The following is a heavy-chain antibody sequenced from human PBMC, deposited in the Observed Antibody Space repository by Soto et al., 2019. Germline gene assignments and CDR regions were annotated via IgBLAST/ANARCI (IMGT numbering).Heavy chain of an antibody. V-gene: IGHV1-69*01. J-gene: IGHJ2*01. CDR3: ARGSDYVWGSYRYSRAWYFDL. D-gene: IGHD3-16*02. CDR1: GGTFSSYA. Sequence: QVQLVQSGAEVKKPGSSVKVSCKASGGTFSSYAISWVRQAPGQGLEWMGEIIPIFGTANYAQKFQGRVTITADESTSTAYMELSSLRSEDTAVYYCARGSDYVWGSYRYSRAWYFDLWGRGTLVTVSS. CDR2: IIPIFGTA.